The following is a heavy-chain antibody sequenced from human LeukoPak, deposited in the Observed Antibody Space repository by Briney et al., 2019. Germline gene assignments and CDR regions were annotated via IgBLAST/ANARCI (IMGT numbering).Heavy chain of an antibody. CDR3: ARGSPITMPFDY. V-gene: IGHV4-34*01. CDR1: GGSFSGYY. CDR2: INHSGSN. Sequence: SETLSLTCAVYGGSFSGYYWSWIRQPPGKGLEWIGEINHSGSNNYNPSLKSRVTISVDTSKNQFSLKLSSVTAADTAVYYCARGSPITMPFDYWGQGTLVTVSS. J-gene: IGHJ4*02. D-gene: IGHD3-10*01.